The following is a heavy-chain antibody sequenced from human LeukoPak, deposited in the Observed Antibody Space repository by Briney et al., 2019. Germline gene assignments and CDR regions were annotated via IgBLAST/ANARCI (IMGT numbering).Heavy chain of an antibody. CDR3: ARSVEVTTIFGFDP. J-gene: IGHJ5*02. CDR2: IYYSGST. CDR1: GGSISSYY. Sequence: SETLSLTCTVSGGSISSYYWSWTRQPPGKGLEWIGYIYYSGSTNYNPSLKSRVTISVDTSKNQFSLKLSSVTAADTAVYYCARSVEVTTIFGFDPWGQGTLVTVSS. V-gene: IGHV4-59*08. D-gene: IGHD5-24*01.